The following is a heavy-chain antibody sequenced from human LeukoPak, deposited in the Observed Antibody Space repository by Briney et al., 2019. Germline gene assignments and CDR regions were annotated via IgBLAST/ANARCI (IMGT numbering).Heavy chain of an antibody. D-gene: IGHD3/OR15-3a*01. J-gene: IGHJ6*03. V-gene: IGHV1-8*01. CDR1: GYTFTSYD. Sequence: GASVKVSCTASGYTFTSYDINWVRQAPGQGLEWMGWMNPNSGNTGYAQKFQGRVTMTMNTSITTAYMELSSLRSDDTAVYYCARALSWTTDSYYYMDVWGKGTSVTVSS. CDR2: MNPNSGNT. CDR3: ARALSWTTDSYYYMDV.